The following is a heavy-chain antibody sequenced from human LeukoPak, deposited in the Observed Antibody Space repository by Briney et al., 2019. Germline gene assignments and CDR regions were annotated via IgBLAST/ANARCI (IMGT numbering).Heavy chain of an antibody. D-gene: IGHD3-22*01. Sequence: ASVKVSCKASGYTFTSYDINWVRQATGQGLEWMGWMNPNSGNTGYAQKFQGRVTMTRNTSISTAYMELSSLRSEDTAVYYCARGRFLYYYDSSGSDXFDIWGQGTMVTVSS. CDR2: MNPNSGNT. V-gene: IGHV1-8*01. CDR1: GYTFTSYD. CDR3: ARGRFLYYYDSSGSDXFDI. J-gene: IGHJ3*02.